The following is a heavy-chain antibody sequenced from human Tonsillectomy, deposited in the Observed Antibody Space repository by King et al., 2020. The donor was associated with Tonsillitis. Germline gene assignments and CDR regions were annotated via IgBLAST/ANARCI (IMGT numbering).Heavy chain of an antibody. D-gene: IGHD6-6*01. CDR3: ARDRGGFGSSNIFDY. CDR1: GGSISSGDYY. CDR2: IYYSGST. Sequence: QLQESGPGLVKPSQTLSLTCTVSGGSISSGDYYWSWIRQPPGKGLEWIGYIYYSGSTYYNPSLKSRVTISVDTSKNQFSLKLSSVTAADTAVYYCARDRGGFGSSNIFDYWGQGTLVTVSS. V-gene: IGHV4-30-4*01. J-gene: IGHJ4*02.